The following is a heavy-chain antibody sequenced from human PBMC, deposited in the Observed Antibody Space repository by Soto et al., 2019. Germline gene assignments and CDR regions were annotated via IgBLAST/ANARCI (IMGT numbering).Heavy chain of an antibody. CDR3: ARGGAARPDY. V-gene: IGHV3-48*02. Sequence: EVQLVESGGGLVQPGGSLRLSCAASGFTFSHYGMNWVRQAPGKGLAWVSYISSSSATIQYADSVKGRFIISRDNAKNSLYLQMNSLRDEDTAVYYCARGGAARPDYWGQGTLVTVSS. CDR1: GFTFSHYG. J-gene: IGHJ4*02. CDR2: ISSSSATI. D-gene: IGHD6-6*01.